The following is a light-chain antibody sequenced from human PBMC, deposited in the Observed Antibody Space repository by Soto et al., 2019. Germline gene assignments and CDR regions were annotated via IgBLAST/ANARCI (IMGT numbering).Light chain of an antibody. CDR2: TNN. J-gene: IGLJ3*02. CDR1: SSNIGRNS. V-gene: IGLV1-44*01. CDR3: AAWDDSLNGWV. Sequence: QSVLTQPPSASGTPGQRVTISCSGSSSNIGRNSVNWYQNLPGTAPKLLIYTNNQRPSGVPARFSGSKSGTSASLAISGLQSEDEADYYCAAWDDSLNGWVFGGGTQLTVL.